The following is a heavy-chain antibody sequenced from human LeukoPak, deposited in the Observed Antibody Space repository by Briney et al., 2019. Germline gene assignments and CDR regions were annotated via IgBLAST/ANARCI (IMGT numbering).Heavy chain of an antibody. J-gene: IGHJ4*02. CDR3: AHTQVTTGDY. CDR2: IYYSGST. CDR1: GGSTSSYY. Sequence: PSETLSLTCTVSGGSTSSYYWNWIRQPPGKGLERIGYIYYSGSTTYNPSLQSRVTMSIDTSKKEFSLQLTAVTAADTATYYCAHTQVTTGDYWGQGTLVTVSS. V-gene: IGHV4-59*01. D-gene: IGHD4-4*01.